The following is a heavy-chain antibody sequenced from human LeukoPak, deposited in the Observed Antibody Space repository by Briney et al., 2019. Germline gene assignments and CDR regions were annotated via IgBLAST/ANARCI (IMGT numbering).Heavy chain of an antibody. Sequence: GGSLRLSCAASGFTFDDYGMSWVRQVPGKGLEWVSGISWNGGNTDNADSVKGRFAISRDNSKNTLYLQMNSLRAEDTAVYYCAKGYLDTAMATWGQGTLVTVSS. CDR3: AKGYLDTAMAT. CDR2: ISWNGGNT. V-gene: IGHV3-20*04. D-gene: IGHD5-18*01. CDR1: GFTFDDYG. J-gene: IGHJ4*02.